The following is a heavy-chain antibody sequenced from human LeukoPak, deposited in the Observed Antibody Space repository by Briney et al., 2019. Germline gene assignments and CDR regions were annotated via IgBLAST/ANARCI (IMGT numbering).Heavy chain of an antibody. CDR2: IYYSGST. Sequence: PPETLSLTCTVSGGSISSYYWSWIRQPPGKGLEWIGYIYYSGSTNYNPSLKSRVAISVDTSKNQFSLKLSSVTAADTAVYYCARHLEYDFWSGYYRGYYGMDVWGQGTTVTVSS. CDR3: ARHLEYDFWSGYYRGYYGMDV. CDR1: GGSISSYY. D-gene: IGHD3-3*01. J-gene: IGHJ6*02. V-gene: IGHV4-59*08.